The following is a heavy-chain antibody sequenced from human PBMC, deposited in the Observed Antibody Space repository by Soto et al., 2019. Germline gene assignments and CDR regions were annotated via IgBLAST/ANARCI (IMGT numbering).Heavy chain of an antibody. J-gene: IGHJ6*02. V-gene: IGHV4-30-4*01. CDR2: IYYSGST. Sequence: SETLSLTCTVSGGSISSGDYYWSWIRQPPGKGLEWIGYIYYSGSTYYNPSLKSRVTISVDTSKNQFSLKLSSVTAAATAVYYCARDQVVVAATVSTDYYYYYGMDVWGQGTTVTVSS. CDR1: GGSISSGDYY. D-gene: IGHD2-15*01. CDR3: ARDQVVVAATVSTDYYYYYGMDV.